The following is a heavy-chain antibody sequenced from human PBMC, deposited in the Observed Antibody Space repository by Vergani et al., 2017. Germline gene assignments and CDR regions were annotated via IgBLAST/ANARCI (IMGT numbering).Heavy chain of an antibody. CDR3: AKDLGSCSSTSCYGVWDY. D-gene: IGHD2-2*01. J-gene: IGHJ4*02. Sequence: EVQLLESGGGLVQPGGSLRLSCAASGFTFSSYAMSWVRQAPGKGLEWVSAISGSGGSTYYADSVKGRFTISRANSKNTLYLQMNSLRAEYTAVYYCAKDLGSCSSTSCYGVWDYWGQGTLVTVSS. V-gene: IGHV3-23*01. CDR2: ISGSGGST. CDR1: GFTFSSYA.